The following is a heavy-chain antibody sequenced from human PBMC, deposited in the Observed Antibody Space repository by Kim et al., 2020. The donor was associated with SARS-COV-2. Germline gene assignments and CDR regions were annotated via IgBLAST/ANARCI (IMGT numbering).Heavy chain of an antibody. V-gene: IGHV4-30-4*01. D-gene: IGHD2-21*02. CDR1: GGSISSGDYY. Sequence: SETLSLTCTVSGGSISSGDYYWSWIRQPPGKGLEWIGYIYYSVSTYYNPSLKSRVTISVDTSKNQFSLKLSSVTAADTAVYYCARGGVCGGDCYPGVYNWFDPWGQGTLVTVSS. CDR2: IYYSVST. CDR3: ARGGVCGGDCYPGVYNWFDP. J-gene: IGHJ5*02.